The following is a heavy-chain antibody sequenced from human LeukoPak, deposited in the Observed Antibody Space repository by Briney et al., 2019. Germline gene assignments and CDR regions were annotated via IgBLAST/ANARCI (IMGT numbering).Heavy chain of an antibody. D-gene: IGHD3-3*01. Sequence: ASVKVSCKASGYTFTSYGISWVRQAPGQGLEWMGWISAYNGNTNYAQKFQGRVTITADESTSTAYMELSSLRSEDTAVYYCARVLSGYIDYWGQGTLVTVSS. CDR2: ISAYNGNT. J-gene: IGHJ4*02. CDR3: ARVLSGYIDY. V-gene: IGHV1-18*01. CDR1: GYTFTSYG.